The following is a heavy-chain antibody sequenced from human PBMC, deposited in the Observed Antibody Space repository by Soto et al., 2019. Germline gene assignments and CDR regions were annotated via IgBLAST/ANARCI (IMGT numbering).Heavy chain of an antibody. V-gene: IGHV3-9*01. CDR1: GFAFDDYV. J-gene: IGHJ5*02. Sequence: GGSLRLSCAASGFAFDDYVMHWVRQPPGRGLEWVSGITWNGGTIRYVDSVKGRFTIPRDNAENSLYLQMNSLRPEDTAVYYCAKGGSAALIAPSGRDNWFDPWGQGTQVTVSS. CDR3: AKGGSAALIAPSGRDNWFDP. CDR2: ITWNGGTI. D-gene: IGHD6-13*01.